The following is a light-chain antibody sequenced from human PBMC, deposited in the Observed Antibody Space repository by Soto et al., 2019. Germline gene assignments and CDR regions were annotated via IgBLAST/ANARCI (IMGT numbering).Light chain of an antibody. CDR1: QDITIY. J-gene: IGKJ4*01. V-gene: IGKV1-33*01. CDR3: HQFDNLPPT. Sequence: DTQMTQSPSSMSASVGDRVTITCQASQDITIYLNWYQQKPGKAPKLLIYDASNLETGVPSRFSGSGSGTDFTLTISSLQPEDIATYYCHQFDNLPPTFGGGTKVEIK. CDR2: DAS.